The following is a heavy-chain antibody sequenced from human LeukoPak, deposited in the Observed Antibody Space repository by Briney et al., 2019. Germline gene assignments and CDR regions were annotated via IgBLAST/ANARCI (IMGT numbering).Heavy chain of an antibody. V-gene: IGHV3-66*01. CDR1: GFTVSSNY. CDR3: ARGLTIDY. J-gene: IGHJ4*02. CDR2: IYSGGST. Sequence: GGSLRLSCAASGFTVSSNYMSWVRQAPGKGLEWVSIIYSGGSTYYADSVKGRFTISRDNAKNTLYLQMNSLRVEDTAVYFCARGLTIDYWGQGTLVTVSS. D-gene: IGHD3-9*01.